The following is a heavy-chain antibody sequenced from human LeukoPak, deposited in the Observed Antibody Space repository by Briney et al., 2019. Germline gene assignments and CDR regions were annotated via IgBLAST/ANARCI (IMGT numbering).Heavy chain of an antibody. CDR3: ARIYCSSASCYYFDY. Sequence: ASVKVSCKASGFTFTDFYMHWVRQAPGQGLEWMGWIKPNRGVTNYAQTFQGRVTMTSDTSISTAYMDLSRLTSDGTAVYYCARIYCSSASCYYFDYWGQGTLVTVPS. J-gene: IGHJ4*02. D-gene: IGHD2-2*01. CDR2: IKPNRGVT. V-gene: IGHV1-2*02. CDR1: GFTFTDFY.